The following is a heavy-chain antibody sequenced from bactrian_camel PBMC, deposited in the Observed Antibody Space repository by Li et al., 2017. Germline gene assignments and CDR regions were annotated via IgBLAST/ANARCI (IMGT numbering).Heavy chain of an antibody. CDR3: RVGYGGSWVVGY. J-gene: IGHJ6*01. D-gene: IGHD6*01. CDR1: GFIFRDHY. V-gene: IGHV3S40*01. Sequence: DVQLVESGGGLVQPGGSLRLSCAASGFIFRDHYMNWVRQAPGKGLEWVSGINSFGTGTYYQDSVKGRFSISRDNAKNTVYLQSNSLKTEDVAMYYCRVGYGGSWVVGYWGQGTQVTVS. CDR2: INSFGTGT.